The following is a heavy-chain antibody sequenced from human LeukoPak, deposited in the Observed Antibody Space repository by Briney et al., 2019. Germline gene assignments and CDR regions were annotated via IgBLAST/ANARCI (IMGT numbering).Heavy chain of an antibody. D-gene: IGHD5-18*01. J-gene: IGHJ4*02. Sequence: PSDTLSLTCTVSGGSISSSSYYWRWIRQPPGKGLAGIGGIYYSGGTYYNPSLKIRVTISVDTYKNQFALKLSSVTAADTAVYYCARRYSYEPYYFDYWGQGTLVTVSS. V-gene: IGHV4-39*01. CDR3: ARRYSYEPYYFDY. CDR1: GGSISSSSYY. CDR2: IYYSGGT.